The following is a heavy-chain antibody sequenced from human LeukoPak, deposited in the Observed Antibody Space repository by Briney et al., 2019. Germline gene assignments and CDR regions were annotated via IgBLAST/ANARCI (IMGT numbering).Heavy chain of an antibody. CDR1: GYTFTGYY. J-gene: IGHJ3*02. V-gene: IGHV1-2*02. Sequence: GASVKVSCKASGYTFTGYYMHWVRQAPGQGLEWMGWINPNSGGTNYAQKFQGRVTMTRDTSISTAYMELSRLRSDDTAVYYCARETISDTSGSYLNAFDIWGQGTMVTVSS. D-gene: IGHD1-26*01. CDR3: ARETISDTSGSYLNAFDI. CDR2: INPNSGGT.